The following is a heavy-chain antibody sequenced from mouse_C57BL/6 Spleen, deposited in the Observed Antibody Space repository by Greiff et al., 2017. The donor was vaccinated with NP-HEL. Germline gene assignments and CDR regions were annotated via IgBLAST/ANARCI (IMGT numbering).Heavy chain of an antibody. J-gene: IGHJ2*01. CDR3: ARRTGTGFDY. CDR2: ISGGGGNT. CDR1: GFTFSSYT. V-gene: IGHV5-9*01. Sequence: DVKLVESGGGLVKPGGSLKLSCAASGFTFSSYTMSWVRQTPEKRLEWVATISGGGGNTYYPDSVKGRFTISRDNAKNTLYLQMSSLRSEDTALFYCARRTGTGFDYWGPGTTLTVSS. D-gene: IGHD4-1*01.